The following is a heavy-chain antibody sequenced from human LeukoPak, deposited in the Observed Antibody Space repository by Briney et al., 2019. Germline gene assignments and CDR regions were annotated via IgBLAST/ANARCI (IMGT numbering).Heavy chain of an antibody. D-gene: IGHD6-6*01. V-gene: IGHV3-7*01. CDR2: IKEDGSEG. CDR3: AAESSSSWEGH. CDR1: GFPFSRHW. J-gene: IGHJ4*02. Sequence: GGSLRLSCAASGFPFSRHWMSWVRQAPGKGLQWVANIKEDGSEGYYVDSVKGRFTISRDNAKNSLYLQMNSLRAEDTAVYYCAAESSSSWEGHWGQGTLVTVSS.